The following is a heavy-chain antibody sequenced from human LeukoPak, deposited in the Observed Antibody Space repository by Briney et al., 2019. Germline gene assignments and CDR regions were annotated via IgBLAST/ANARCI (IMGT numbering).Heavy chain of an antibody. Sequence: SGGSLRLSCAASGFTFDDYAMHWVRQAPGKGLEWVSLINWSGGSAYYTDSVKGRFTISRDNIKNSLYLQMNSLRPEDTALYYCAKATTIYNSPFDYCGQGTLVTVSS. CDR3: AKATTIYNSPFDY. J-gene: IGHJ4*02. V-gene: IGHV3-43D*03. CDR1: GFTFDDYA. D-gene: IGHD1-1*01. CDR2: INWSGGSA.